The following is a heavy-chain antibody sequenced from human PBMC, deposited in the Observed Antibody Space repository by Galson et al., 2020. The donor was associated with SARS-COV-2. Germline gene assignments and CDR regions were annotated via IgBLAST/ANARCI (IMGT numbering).Heavy chain of an antibody. V-gene: IGHV3-15*01. CDR1: GFTFSNAW. CDR2: IKSKIDGGTA. Sequence: GESLKISCAASGFTFSNAWMSWVRQAPGKGLEWVGRIKSKIDGGTADYAAPVKGRFTISRDDSKNMLYLQMNSLKTEDTAMYYCNSAFYDYSYYGILFGPWGQGTLVTVSS. D-gene: IGHD4-4*01. J-gene: IGHJ5*02. CDR3: NSAFYDYSYYGILFGP.